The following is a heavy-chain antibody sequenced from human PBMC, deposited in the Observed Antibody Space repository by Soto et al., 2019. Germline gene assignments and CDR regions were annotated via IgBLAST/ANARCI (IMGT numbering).Heavy chain of an antibody. V-gene: IGHV1-24*01. CDR3: ATDLSVVGPTTSDY. CDR1: GYTLTELS. CDR2: FDPEDGET. J-gene: IGHJ4*02. D-gene: IGHD1-26*01. Sequence: ASVKVSCKVSGYTLTELSMHWVRQAPGKGLEWMGGFDPEDGETIYAQKFQGRVTMTEDTSTDTAYMELSSLRSEDTAVYYCATDLSVVGPTTSDYWGQGTLVTVSS.